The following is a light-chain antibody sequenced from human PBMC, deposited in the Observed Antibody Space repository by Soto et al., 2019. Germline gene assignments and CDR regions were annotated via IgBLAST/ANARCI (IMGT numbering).Light chain of an antibody. CDR1: SSDIGGYKY. CDR2: EVN. J-gene: IGLJ2*01. CDR3: SSYTSRSTLI. V-gene: IGLV2-14*01. Sequence: QSALTQPASVSGSPGQSITISCTGTSSDIGGYKYVSWYQQHPGKAPKVVIYEVNNRPSGISNRFFGSKSGNTATLTISGLQAEDEADYYCSSYTSRSTLIFGGGTQLTVL.